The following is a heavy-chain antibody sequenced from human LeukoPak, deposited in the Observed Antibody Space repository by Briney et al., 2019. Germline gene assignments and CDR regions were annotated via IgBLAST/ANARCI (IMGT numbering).Heavy chain of an antibody. Sequence: GGSLRLSCEASGVTLSTYAMSWARQAPGKGLEWVSGISSSGSGDNTYYADSVKGRFTISRDNSKNTLYLQVNSLRAEDTAVYYCAKGGKWDVTPFDYWGQGTLSPSPQ. CDR3: AKGGKWDVTPFDY. J-gene: IGHJ4*02. CDR2: ISSSGSGDNT. D-gene: IGHD1-26*01. CDR1: GVTLSTYA. V-gene: IGHV3-23*01.